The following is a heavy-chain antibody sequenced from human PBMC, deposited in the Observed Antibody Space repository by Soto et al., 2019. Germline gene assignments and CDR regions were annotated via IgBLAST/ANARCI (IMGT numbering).Heavy chain of an antibody. J-gene: IGHJ6*03. V-gene: IGHV4-59*01. CDR3: ARRYYDSWSGIHYHYVDV. CDR1: GGSISSYY. CDR2: IYYSGST. Sequence: PSETLSLTCTVSGGSISSYYCSWIRQPPGKGLEWIGYIYYSGSTNYSPSLRSRVTMSVDASKNQLSLKLSSVTAADTAVYYCARRYYDSWSGIHYHYVDVWGKGTTVTVSS. D-gene: IGHD3-3*01.